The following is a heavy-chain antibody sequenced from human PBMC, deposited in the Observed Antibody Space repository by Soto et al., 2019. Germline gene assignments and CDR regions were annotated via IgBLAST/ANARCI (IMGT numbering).Heavy chain of an antibody. D-gene: IGHD1-20*01. CDR3: ARPTVTGTPGMGAFDI. CDR2: ISYSGGT. J-gene: IGHJ3*02. V-gene: IGHV4-39*02. Sequence: PSETLSLTCTVSGGSISSNSYYWGWIRQPPGKGLEWIGAISYSGGTYYNPSLKSRVTISVDTSRNHFSLKLTSVTAADTAVYYCARPTVTGTPGMGAFDIWGQGTMVTVSS. CDR1: GGSISSNSYY.